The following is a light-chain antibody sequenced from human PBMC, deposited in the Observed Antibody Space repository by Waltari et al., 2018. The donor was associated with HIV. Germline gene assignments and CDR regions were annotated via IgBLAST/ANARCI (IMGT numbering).Light chain of an antibody. CDR3: QSYDSRLSGFL. CDR1: SSNIGAGYD. Sequence: QSVLTQPPSVSGAPGQRVTISCTGSSSNIGAGYDVHWYQQLPGTAPKLLIYGNSNRPSGVPDRFSGSKAGTSASLAITGRQAEDEADYYCQSYDSRLSGFLFGGGTKLTVL. V-gene: IGLV1-40*01. J-gene: IGLJ2*01. CDR2: GNS.